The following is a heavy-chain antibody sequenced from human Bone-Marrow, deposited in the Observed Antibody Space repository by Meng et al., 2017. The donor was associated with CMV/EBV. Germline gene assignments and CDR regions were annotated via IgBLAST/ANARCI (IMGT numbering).Heavy chain of an antibody. CDR2: ISSSGSTI. Sequence: GESLKISCAASGFTFSSYEMNWVRRAPGKGLEWVSYISSSGSTIYYADSVKGRFTISRDNAKNSLYLQMNSLRAEDTAVYYCARECGDLGYCSSTSCWNDAFDIWGQRTMVTVAS. CDR1: GFTFSSYE. CDR3: ARECGDLGYCSSTSCWNDAFDI. D-gene: IGHD2-2*01. J-gene: IGHJ3*02. V-gene: IGHV3-48*03.